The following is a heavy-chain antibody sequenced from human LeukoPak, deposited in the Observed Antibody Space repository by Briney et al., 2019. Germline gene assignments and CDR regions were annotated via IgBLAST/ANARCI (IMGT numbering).Heavy chain of an antibody. CDR3: ARTQDSSGWYLDY. CDR2: IYSDGSRT. D-gene: IGHD6-19*01. V-gene: IGHV3-74*01. CDR1: GFTLSSNW. J-gene: IGHJ4*02. Sequence: GGSLRLSCAGSGFTLSSNWMHWVRQAPGKGLVWVSRIYSDGSRTNYADSVKGRFTISGDNAKNTQYLQMNSLRAEDTAVYYCARTQDSSGWYLDYWGQGTLVTVSS.